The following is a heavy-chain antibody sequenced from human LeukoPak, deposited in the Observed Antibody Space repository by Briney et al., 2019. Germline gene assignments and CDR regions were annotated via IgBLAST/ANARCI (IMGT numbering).Heavy chain of an antibody. J-gene: IGHJ6*03. CDR2: IDTAGDR. V-gene: IGHV3-13*01. CDR3: AREGTLCVASYCYFLDV. D-gene: IGHD1-7*01. CDR1: TDSFNTIY. Sequence: GGSLRLSCAADTDSFNTIYMRWDNQASGKVLEWVSAIDTAGDRSYPVSVKGRFTISRENDKNSVYIQMNNLRAGDAAVYYCAREGTLCVASYCYFLDVWGKGTRVTVSS.